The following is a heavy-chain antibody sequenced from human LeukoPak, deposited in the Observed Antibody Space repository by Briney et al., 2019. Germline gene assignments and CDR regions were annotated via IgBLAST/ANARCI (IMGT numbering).Heavy chain of an antibody. CDR3: ARGRINTWTPGIAARTPFDY. CDR1: GGSFSGYY. D-gene: IGHD6-6*01. CDR2: INHSGST. Sequence: ETLSLTCAVYGGSFSGYYWSWIRQPPGRGLEWIGEINHSGSTNYNPSLKSRVTISVDTSKNQFSLQLNSVTPEDTAVYYCARGRINTWTPGIAARTPFDYWGQGTLVTVSS. J-gene: IGHJ4*02. V-gene: IGHV4-34*01.